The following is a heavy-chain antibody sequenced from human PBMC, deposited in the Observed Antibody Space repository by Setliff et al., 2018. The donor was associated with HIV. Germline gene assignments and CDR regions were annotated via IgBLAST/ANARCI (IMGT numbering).Heavy chain of an antibody. CDR1: GGTLDNFA. CDR3: AYPKYCGGGTCYSFDY. D-gene: IGHD2-15*01. CDR2: IIPVLGAT. V-gene: IGHV1-69*13. J-gene: IGHJ4*02. Sequence: SVKVSCKASGGTLDNFAITWVRQAPGQGLEWLGGIIPVLGATNYAQKFRDRVTIAADESTSTAYMELSSLRSEDTAVYYCAYPKYCGGGTCYSFDYWGQGTLVTVSS.